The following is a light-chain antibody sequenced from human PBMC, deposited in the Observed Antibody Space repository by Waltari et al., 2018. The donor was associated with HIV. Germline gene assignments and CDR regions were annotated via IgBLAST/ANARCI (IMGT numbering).Light chain of an antibody. CDR3: SSSTNSSPVV. J-gene: IGLJ3*02. CDR2: EVS. Sequence: QPALTQPASVSGSPGPSPTISCTGPSSDVGGSNPAPGYQQHPGEAPRLMIYEVSNRPSGISNRFSGSKSGSTASLTISGLQAEDEADYFCSSSTNSSPVVFGGGTKLTVL. V-gene: IGLV2-14*01. CDR1: SSDVGGSNP.